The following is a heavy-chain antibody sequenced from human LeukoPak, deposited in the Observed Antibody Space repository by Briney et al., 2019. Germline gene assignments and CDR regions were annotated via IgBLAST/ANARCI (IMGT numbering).Heavy chain of an antibody. CDR2: INDGDGNT. V-gene: IGHV1-3*03. Sequence: GASVKVSCKASGYTFTSYAVHWVRRAPGQSLEWMGYINDGDGNTKYSQEFQGRVTITRDTSARIVYMELSSLRSEDMAFYYCARERGEFGGSYFLDYWGQGTLVTVSS. CDR1: GYTFTSYA. CDR3: ARERGEFGGSYFLDY. D-gene: IGHD1-26*01. J-gene: IGHJ4*02.